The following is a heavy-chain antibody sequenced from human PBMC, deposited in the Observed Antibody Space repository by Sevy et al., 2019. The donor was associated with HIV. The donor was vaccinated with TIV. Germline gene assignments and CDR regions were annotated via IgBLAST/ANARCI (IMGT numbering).Heavy chain of an antibody. J-gene: IGHJ6*02. CDR1: GFTFSSYS. V-gene: IGHV3-21*01. CDR3: ARDRKGEYSAYDGAGYFGMDV. D-gene: IGHD5-12*01. CDR2: VSSLSNYI. Sequence: GGALRLSCAASGFTFSSYSMNWVRQAPGKGLEWVSSVSSLSNYIYYEDSVKGRFTISRDNAKNSLYLQMKNLRVEDTAVYYCARDRKGEYSAYDGAGYFGMDVWGQGITVTVSS.